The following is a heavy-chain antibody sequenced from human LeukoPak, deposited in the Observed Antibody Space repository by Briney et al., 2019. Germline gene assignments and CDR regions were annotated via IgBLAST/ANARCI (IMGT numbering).Heavy chain of an antibody. CDR3: ARSTIIAVDFDY. J-gene: IGHJ4*02. CDR2: ISYDGSKK. D-gene: IGHD6-19*01. CDR1: GFTFSSYA. Sequence: GGSLRLSCAASGFTFSSYAMHWVRQAPGKGLEWMAIISYDGSKKYYADSVKGRFTISRDNSKNTLYLQMNSLRAEDTAMYYCARSTIIAVDFDYWGQGTLVTVSS. V-gene: IGHV3-30-3*01.